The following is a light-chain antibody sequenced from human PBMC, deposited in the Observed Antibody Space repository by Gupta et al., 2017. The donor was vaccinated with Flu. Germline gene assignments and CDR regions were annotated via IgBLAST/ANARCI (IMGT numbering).Light chain of an antibody. V-gene: IGLV2-11*01. J-gene: IGLJ3*02. Sequence: QSALTQPRSVSGSPGQSVTISCTGVGGYNYVSWYQQHPGKAPKRIIYDVNKRPSGVPDRFSGSKSGDAASLTISGLQAEDEADYHCCSYAGGHTWVFGGGTKLAVL. CDR1: VGGYNY. CDR3: CSYAGGHTWV. CDR2: DVN.